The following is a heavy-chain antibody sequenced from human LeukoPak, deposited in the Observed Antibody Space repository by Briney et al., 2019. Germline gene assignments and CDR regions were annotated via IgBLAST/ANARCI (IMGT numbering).Heavy chain of an antibody. J-gene: IGHJ5*02. V-gene: IGHV1-3*01. CDR3: ARDFNPGFDP. D-gene: IGHD1-14*01. CDR1: GYTFTTYG. CDR2: INAGNGNT. Sequence: ASVKVSCKASGYTFTTYGISWVRQAPGQRLEWMGWINAGNGNTKYSQKFQGRVTITRDTSASTAYMELSSLRSEDTAVYYCARDFNPGFDPWGQGTLVTVSS.